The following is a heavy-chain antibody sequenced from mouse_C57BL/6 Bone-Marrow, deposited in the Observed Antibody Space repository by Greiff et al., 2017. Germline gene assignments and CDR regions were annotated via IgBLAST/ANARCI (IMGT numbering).Heavy chain of an antibody. Sequence: VMLVESGAELARPGASVKLSCKASGYTFTSYGISWVKQRTGQGLEWIGEIYPRSGNTYYNEKFKGKATLTADKSSSTAYMELRSLTSEDSAVYFCARDYYGGYYFDYWGQGTTLTVSS. CDR3: ARDYYGGYYFDY. V-gene: IGHV1-81*01. D-gene: IGHD1-1*01. CDR2: IYPRSGNT. J-gene: IGHJ2*01. CDR1: GYTFTSYG.